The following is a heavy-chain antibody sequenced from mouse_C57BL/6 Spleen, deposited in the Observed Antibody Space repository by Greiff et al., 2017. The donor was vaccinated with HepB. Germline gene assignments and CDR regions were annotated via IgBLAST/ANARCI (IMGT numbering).Heavy chain of an antibody. D-gene: IGHD2-5*01. J-gene: IGHJ1*03. CDR2: IYPGDGDT. CDR3: ARGDYSNYGYFDV. Sequence: VQLQQSGPELVKPGASVKISCKASGYAFSSSWMNWVKQRPGKGLEWIGRIYPGDGDTNYNGKFKGKATLTADKSSSTAYMQLSSLTSEDSAVYFCARGDYSNYGYFDVWGTGTTVTVSS. CDR1: GYAFSSSW. V-gene: IGHV1-82*01.